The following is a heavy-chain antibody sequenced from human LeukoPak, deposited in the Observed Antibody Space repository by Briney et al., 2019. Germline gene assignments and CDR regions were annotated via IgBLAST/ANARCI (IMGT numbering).Heavy chain of an antibody. CDR3: AKSVVVVPAAMNYFDY. Sequence: PSETLSLTCTVSGGSISSYYWSWIRQPAGKGLEWIGRIYTSGSTNYNPSLKSRVTMSVDTSKNQFSLKLSSVTAADTAVYYCAKSVVVVPAAMNYFDYWGQGTLVTVSS. V-gene: IGHV4-4*07. J-gene: IGHJ4*02. CDR2: IYTSGST. D-gene: IGHD2-2*01. CDR1: GGSISSYY.